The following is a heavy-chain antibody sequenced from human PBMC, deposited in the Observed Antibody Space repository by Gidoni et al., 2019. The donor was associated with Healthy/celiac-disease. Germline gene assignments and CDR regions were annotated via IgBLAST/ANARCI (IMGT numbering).Heavy chain of an antibody. J-gene: IGHJ4*02. CDR3: AAGARYNWNY. V-gene: IGHV1-2*04. CDR2: INPNSGGT. D-gene: IGHD1-20*01. Sequence: QVQLVQSGAEMKKPGASVKVSCKTSGYTFTDYYIHWVRQAPGQGLEWLGWINPNSGGTKFAQKFRGWVTMTRDTSISTAYMELSSLTSDDTGIYYCAAGARYNWNYWGQGTLVTVSS. CDR1: GYTFTDYY.